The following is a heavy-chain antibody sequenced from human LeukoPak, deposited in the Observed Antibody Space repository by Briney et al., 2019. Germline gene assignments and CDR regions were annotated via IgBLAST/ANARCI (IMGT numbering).Heavy chain of an antibody. J-gene: IGHJ5*02. V-gene: IGHV1-2*02. D-gene: IGHD2-2*01. Sequence: ASVKVSCKASGYTFTGYYMHWVRQAPGQGLEWMGWINPNSGGTNYAQKFQGRVTMTRDTSISTAYMELSRLRSDDTAVYYCARPGDCSSTSCYYFGLDPWGQGTLVTVSS. CDR2: INPNSGGT. CDR3: ARPGDCSSTSCYYFGLDP. CDR1: GYTFTGYY.